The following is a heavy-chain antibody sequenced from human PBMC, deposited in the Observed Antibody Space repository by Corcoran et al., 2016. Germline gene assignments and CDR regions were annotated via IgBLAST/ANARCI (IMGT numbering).Heavy chain of an antibody. J-gene: IGHJ3*02. CDR3: ASDKGVVPAAKRDAFDI. CDR1: GGSFSGYY. CDR2: INHSGST. Sequence: QLQQWGAGLLKPSETLSLTCAVYGGSFSGYYWSWIRQPPGKGLEWIGEINHSGSTNYNPSLKSRVTISVDTSKNQFSLKLSSVTAADTAVYYCASDKGVVPAAKRDAFDIWGQGTMVTVSS. V-gene: IGHV4-34*01. D-gene: IGHD2-2*01.